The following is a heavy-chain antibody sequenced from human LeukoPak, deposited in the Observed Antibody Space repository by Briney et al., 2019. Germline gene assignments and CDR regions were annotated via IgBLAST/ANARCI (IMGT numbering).Heavy chain of an antibody. CDR3: ARDLTFGDGYNSNFDY. Sequence: GGSLRLSCAASGFTFSRYWMSWVRQAPGKGLEWVANIKQDRSEKYYVDSVKGRFTISRDNAKNSLYLQMNSLRAEDTAVYYCARDLTFGDGYNSNFDYWGQGTLVTVSS. D-gene: IGHD5-24*01. J-gene: IGHJ4*02. V-gene: IGHV3-7*01. CDR1: GFTFSRYW. CDR2: IKQDRSEK.